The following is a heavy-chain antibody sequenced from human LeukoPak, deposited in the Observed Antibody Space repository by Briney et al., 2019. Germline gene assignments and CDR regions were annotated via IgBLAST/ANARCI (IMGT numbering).Heavy chain of an antibody. J-gene: IGHJ4*02. CDR2: MYSGGST. CDR1: GFTVSSNY. D-gene: IGHD1-26*01. CDR3: ARGPSYSGRYHRDFDY. Sequence: GGSLRLSCAASGFTVSSNYMSWVRQAPGKGLEWVSVMYSGGSTYYADSVKGRFTISRDNSKNTLYLQMNSLRAEDTAVYYCARGPSYSGRYHRDFDYWGQGTLVTVSS. V-gene: IGHV3-53*01.